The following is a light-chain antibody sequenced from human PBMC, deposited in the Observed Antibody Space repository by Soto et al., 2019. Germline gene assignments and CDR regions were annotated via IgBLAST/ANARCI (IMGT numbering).Light chain of an antibody. CDR1: SSNIGSNY. Sequence: QSVLTQPPSASGTPGQRVTISCSGSSSNIGSNYVYWYQQLPGMAPKLLIYRNNQRPSGVPDRFSGSKSGTSASLAISGLRSEDEADYYCAAWDERLNGFYVFGTGTKLTVL. V-gene: IGLV1-47*01. CDR2: RNN. CDR3: AAWDERLNGFYV. J-gene: IGLJ1*01.